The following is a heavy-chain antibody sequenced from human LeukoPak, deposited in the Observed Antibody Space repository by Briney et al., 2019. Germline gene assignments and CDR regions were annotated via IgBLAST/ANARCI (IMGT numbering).Heavy chain of an antibody. CDR3: TTRSRRWSGY. J-gene: IGHJ4*02. Sequence: GGSLRLSCATSGFTFNNAWMNWVRQAPGKGLEWVGRIKSKGDGGTTDYAAPVKGRFTISRDDSKNTLYLQMNSLKIEDTAVYYCTTRSRRWSGYWGQGTLVTVSP. V-gene: IGHV3-15*01. CDR1: GFTFNNAW. D-gene: IGHD4-23*01. CDR2: IKSKGDGGTT.